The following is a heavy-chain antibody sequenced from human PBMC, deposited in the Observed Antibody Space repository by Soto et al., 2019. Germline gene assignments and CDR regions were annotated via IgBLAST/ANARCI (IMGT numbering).Heavy chain of an antibody. D-gene: IGHD6-13*01. Sequence: VRSLRLSCASSGCTFSGNWMSWVRQSPGKGLEWVANIKQDGTEKFFVDSVKGRFTISRDNAKNSLYLQMNSLRAEDTAVYYCARSIAAPGDYWDRGTRLSVSS. CDR3: ARSIAAPGDY. CDR2: IKQDGTEK. J-gene: IGHJ4*02. V-gene: IGHV3-7*01. CDR1: GCTFSGNW.